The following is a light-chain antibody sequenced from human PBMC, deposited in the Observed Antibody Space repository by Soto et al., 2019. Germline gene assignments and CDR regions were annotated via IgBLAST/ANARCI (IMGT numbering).Light chain of an antibody. V-gene: IGKV3-20*01. J-gene: IGKJ1*01. CDR2: GAS. Sequence: EIVLTQSPGTLSLSPGERATLSCRASQSVSSSYLAWYQQKPGQAPRLLIYGASSRATGIPDRFSGSGSGADFTLTISRLEPEDFAVYYCQQYDRSTRTFGQGTKVESK. CDR3: QQYDRSTRT. CDR1: QSVSSSY.